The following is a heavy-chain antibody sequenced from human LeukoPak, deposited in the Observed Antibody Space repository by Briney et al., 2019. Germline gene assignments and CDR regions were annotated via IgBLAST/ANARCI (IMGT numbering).Heavy chain of an antibody. CDR2: ISSSGSTI. D-gene: IGHD2-2*02. CDR3: ARASPGYCSTTSCYTSEDY. Sequence: GGSLRLSCAASGFTFSDYYMSWIRQAPGRGLEWVSYISSSGSTIYYADSVKGRSTISRDTAKNSLYLQMNSLTAEGTAVYYCARASPGYCSTTSCYTSEDYWGQGTLVTVSS. CDR1: GFTFSDYY. V-gene: IGHV3-11*04. J-gene: IGHJ4*02.